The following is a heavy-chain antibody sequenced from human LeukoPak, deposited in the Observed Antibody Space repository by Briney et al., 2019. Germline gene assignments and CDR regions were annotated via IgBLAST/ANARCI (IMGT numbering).Heavy chain of an antibody. Sequence: SETLSLTCTVSGGSISSYYWSWIRQPAGTALEWIGRIYTSGTITYNPSLKSRVTMSVDTSKNQFSLKLSSVTAADTAVYYCARVRNYSSGWYYFDYWGQGTLVTVSS. CDR1: GGSISSYY. CDR2: IYTSGTI. J-gene: IGHJ4*02. D-gene: IGHD6-19*01. CDR3: ARVRNYSSGWYYFDY. V-gene: IGHV4-4*07.